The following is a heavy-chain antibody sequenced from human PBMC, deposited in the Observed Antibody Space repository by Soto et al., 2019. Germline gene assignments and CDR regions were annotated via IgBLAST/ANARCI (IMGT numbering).Heavy chain of an antibody. J-gene: IGHJ6*02. CDR3: ARDDDIVVVPTSLGAMDV. V-gene: IGHV4-4*02. D-gene: IGHD2-2*01. CDR1: GGSISSNKW. CDR2: IYHSGST. Sequence: QVQLQESGPGLVKPSETLSLTCAVYGGSISSNKWWSWVRQPPGKGLEWIGEIYHSGSTNYNPSLKSRVTISLDKSKTQFYFKLTSVTAADSVVYYCARDDDIVVVPTSLGAMDVWGQGTTVTVSS.